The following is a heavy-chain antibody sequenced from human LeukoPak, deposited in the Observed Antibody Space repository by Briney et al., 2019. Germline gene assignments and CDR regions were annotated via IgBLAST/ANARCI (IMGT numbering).Heavy chain of an antibody. J-gene: IGHJ4*02. D-gene: IGHD5-24*01. CDR2: ISSSGSTI. CDR1: GFTFSSYE. CDR3: ARVDGYPAEDYFDY. V-gene: IGHV3-48*03. Sequence: GGSLRLSCAASGFTFSSYEMNWVRQAPGKGLEWVSYISSSGSTIYYADSVKGRFTISRDNAKNSLYLQMNSLRAEDTAVYYCARVDGYPAEDYFDYWGQGTLVTVSS.